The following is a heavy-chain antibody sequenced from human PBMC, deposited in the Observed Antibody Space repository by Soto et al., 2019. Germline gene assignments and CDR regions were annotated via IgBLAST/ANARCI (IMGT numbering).Heavy chain of an antibody. D-gene: IGHD4-17*01. V-gene: IGHV4-30-4*01. CDR1: GGSISSGDYY. J-gene: IGHJ4*02. CDR2: IYYSGST. CDR3: ARGTVEAFQTLYY. Sequence: QVQLQESGPGLVKPSQTLSLTCTVSGGSISSGDYYWSWIRQPPGKCLEWIGYIYYSGSTYYNPSLKSRVTISVDTSKNQFSLKLSSVTAADTAVYYCARGTVEAFQTLYYWGQGTLVTVSS.